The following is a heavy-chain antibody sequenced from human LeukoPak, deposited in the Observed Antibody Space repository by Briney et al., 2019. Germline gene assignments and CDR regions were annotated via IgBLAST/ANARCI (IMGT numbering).Heavy chain of an antibody. CDR2: ISWNSGSI. J-gene: IGHJ3*02. Sequence: GRSLRLSCAASGFTFDDYAMHWVRQAPGKGLEWVSGISWNSGSIGYADSVKGRFTISRDNAKNTLYLQMNSLRAEDTAVYYCARDDSSGYLDSFDISGQGTMVTVSS. CDR3: ARDDSSGYLDSFDI. CDR1: GFTFDDYA. D-gene: IGHD3-22*01. V-gene: IGHV3-9*01.